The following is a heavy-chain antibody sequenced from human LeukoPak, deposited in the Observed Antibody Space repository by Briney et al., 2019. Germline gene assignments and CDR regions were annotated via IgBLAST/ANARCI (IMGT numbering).Heavy chain of an antibody. CDR1: GGSISSYY. V-gene: IGHV4-59*01. J-gene: IGHJ5*02. Sequence: SETLSLTCTVSGGSISSYYWSWIRQPPGKGLEWIGYIYYSGSTNYNPSLKRRVTISVDTSKNQFSLKLSSVTAADTAVYYCARAIYWFPSFDPWGQGTLVTVSS. CDR3: ARAIYWFPSFDP. CDR2: IYYSGST. D-gene: IGHD2-8*02.